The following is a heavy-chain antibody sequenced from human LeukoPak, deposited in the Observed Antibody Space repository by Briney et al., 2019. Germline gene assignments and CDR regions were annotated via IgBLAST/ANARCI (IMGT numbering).Heavy chain of an antibody. CDR2: ISSTSRSYI. Sequence: GGSLRLSCAASGFTFSSYNMNWVRQAPGKGLEWVSSISSTSRSYIYYADSVKGRFTISRDNAKNSLYLQMNSLRAEDTAVYYCANLVGAGFEDYWGQGTLVTVSS. J-gene: IGHJ4*02. V-gene: IGHV3-21*01. CDR3: ANLVGAGFEDY. D-gene: IGHD1-26*01. CDR1: GFTFSSYN.